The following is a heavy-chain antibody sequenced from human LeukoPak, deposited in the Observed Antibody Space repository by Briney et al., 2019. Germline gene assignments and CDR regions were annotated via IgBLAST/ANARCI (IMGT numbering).Heavy chain of an antibody. CDR3: ARDLCLTGRPCGMDV. Sequence: SEALSLTCAVYGGSFSGYYWSWIRQPPGKGLEWIGEINHSGSANYNPSLKSRVTISVDTSKNQFSLKLSSVTAADTAVYYCARDLCLTGRPCGMDVWGQGTTVTVSS. CDR2: INHSGSA. V-gene: IGHV4-34*01. CDR1: GGSFSGYY. J-gene: IGHJ6*02. D-gene: IGHD3-9*01.